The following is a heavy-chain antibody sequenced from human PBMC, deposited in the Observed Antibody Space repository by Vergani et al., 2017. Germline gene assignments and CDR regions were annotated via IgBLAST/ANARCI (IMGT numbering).Heavy chain of an antibody. CDR3: AKDGLKVWDGGLILGSGYLLG. D-gene: IGHD3-3*01. J-gene: IGHJ4*02. V-gene: IGHV3-9*01. CDR1: GFTFDDYA. CDR2: ISWNSGSI. Sequence: EVQLLESGGGLVQPGGSLRLSCAASGFTFDDYAMHWVRQAPGKGLEWVSGISWNSGSIGYADSVKGRFTISRDNAKNSLYLQMNSLRAEDTALYYCAKDGLKVWDGGLILGSGYLLGWGQGTLVTVSS.